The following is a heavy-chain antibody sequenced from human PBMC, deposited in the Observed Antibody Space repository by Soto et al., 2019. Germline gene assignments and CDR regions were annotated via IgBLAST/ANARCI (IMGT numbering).Heavy chain of an antibody. CDR2: INSDGSST. Sequence: EVQLVESGGGLVQPGGSLRLSCAASGFTFSSYWMHWARQAPGKGLVWVSRINSDGSSTSYADSVKGRFTISRENAKNTLYLQMNRLRAEDTAVYYCAVAVAGPTAIGYWGQGTLVTVSS. CDR3: AVAVAGPTAIGY. J-gene: IGHJ4*02. D-gene: IGHD6-19*01. V-gene: IGHV3-74*01. CDR1: GFTFSSYW.